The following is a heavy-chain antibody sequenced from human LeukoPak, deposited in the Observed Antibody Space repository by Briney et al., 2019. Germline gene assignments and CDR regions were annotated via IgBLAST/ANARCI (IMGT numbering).Heavy chain of an antibody. D-gene: IGHD3-16*01. CDR1: RFTFSSYE. V-gene: IGHV3-23*01. CDR2: VSGTGSTT. Sequence: GGSLRLSCAASRFTFSSYEMNWVRQAPGKGLEWVSVVSGTGSTTHYADSVKGRFTISRDNSKNTLYLQMNSLRDEDTAVYYCARGSYGTYDCWGQGTLVTVSS. J-gene: IGHJ4*02. CDR3: ARGSYGTYDC.